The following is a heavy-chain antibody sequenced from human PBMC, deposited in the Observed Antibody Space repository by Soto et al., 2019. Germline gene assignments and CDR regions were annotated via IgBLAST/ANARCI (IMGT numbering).Heavy chain of an antibody. Sequence: GGSLRLSCAASGFTFSSYGMHWVRQAPGKGLEWVAVIWYDGSNKYYADSVKGRFTISRDNSKNTLYLQMNSLRAEDTAVYYCARGLPYDSSGYFFDHWGQGTLVTVSS. V-gene: IGHV3-33*01. CDR2: IWYDGSNK. D-gene: IGHD3-22*01. J-gene: IGHJ4*02. CDR1: GFTFSSYG. CDR3: ARGLPYDSSGYFFDH.